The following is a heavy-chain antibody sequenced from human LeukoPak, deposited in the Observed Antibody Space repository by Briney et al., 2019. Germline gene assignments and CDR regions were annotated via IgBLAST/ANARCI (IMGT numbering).Heavy chain of an antibody. J-gene: IGHJ4*02. Sequence: SGPTLVKPTQTLTLTCPFSGFSLTTGGEGVGWLRQPPGKALEWLAVVYADDEKGNRPSLNDRLTITKDTSKKQVVLTLSNMDYVDTGTYFCVRPLRLGELYWGQGTLVTVSS. CDR2: VYADDEK. CDR3: VRPLRLGELY. V-gene: IGHV2-5*04. CDR1: GFSLTTGGEG. D-gene: IGHD3-16*01.